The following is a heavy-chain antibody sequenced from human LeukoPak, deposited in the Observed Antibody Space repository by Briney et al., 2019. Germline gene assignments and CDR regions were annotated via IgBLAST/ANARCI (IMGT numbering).Heavy chain of an antibody. CDR2: IHYSGSA. V-gene: IGHV4-59*08. CDR3: ARHYDGGATLRLDY. CDR1: GASISGYF. D-gene: IGHD3-22*01. J-gene: IGHJ4*02. Sequence: SETLSLTCTVSGASISGYFWSWIRQPPGKGPEWIGFIHYSGSANYNPSLESRLTTAADTSKNQFSLKLSSVVAADTAVYYCARHYDGGATLRLDYWGRGTLVTVSS.